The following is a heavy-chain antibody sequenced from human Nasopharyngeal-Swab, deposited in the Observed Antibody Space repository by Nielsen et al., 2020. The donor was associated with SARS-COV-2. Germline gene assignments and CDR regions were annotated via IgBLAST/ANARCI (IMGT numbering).Heavy chain of an antibody. V-gene: IGHV1-69*13. CDR1: GGTFSSYA. CDR3: ARSGYSNSDIDY. J-gene: IGHJ4*02. Sequence: SVKVSCKASGGTFSSYAISWVRQAPGQGLEWMGGIIPIFGTADYAQKFQDRVTITADESTSTAYMELSSLRSEDTAVYYCARSGYSNSDIDYGGQGTLVTVSS. D-gene: IGHD6-6*01. CDR2: IIPIFGTA.